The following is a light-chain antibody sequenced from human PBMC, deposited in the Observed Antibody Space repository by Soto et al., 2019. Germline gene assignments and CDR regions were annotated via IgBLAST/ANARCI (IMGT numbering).Light chain of an antibody. J-gene: IGKJ4*01. CDR2: GVS. V-gene: IGKV3-20*01. CDR3: QQYDSSPLT. Sequence: EIVLTQSPGTLSLSPGERATLSCRASQSVSSSFLAWYQQKPGQAPRLLIYGVSSRATGIPDRFSGSGSGTDFTLTISRLEPEDVAVYYCQQYDSSPLTFGGGTKVEI. CDR1: QSVSSSF.